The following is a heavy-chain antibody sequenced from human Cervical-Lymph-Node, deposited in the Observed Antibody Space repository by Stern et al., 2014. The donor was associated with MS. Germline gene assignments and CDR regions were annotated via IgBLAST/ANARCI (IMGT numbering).Heavy chain of an antibody. Sequence: AQLVESGSELKKPGASVKVSCKASGYTFTGYAMNWVRQAPGQGLEWVGWINTNTGNPTYAQGFAGHFVFSLDTSVSTAYLQITSLKAEDTAVYYCARFDERVMDRVFDYWGQGTLVTVSS. CDR1: GYTFTGYA. CDR2: INTNTGNP. D-gene: IGHD3-16*01. V-gene: IGHV7-4-1*02. J-gene: IGHJ4*02. CDR3: ARFDERVMDRVFDY.